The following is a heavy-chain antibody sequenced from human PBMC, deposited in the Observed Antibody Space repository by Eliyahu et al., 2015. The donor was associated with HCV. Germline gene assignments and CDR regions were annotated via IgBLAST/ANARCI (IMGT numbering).Heavy chain of an antibody. Sequence: APGKGLEWVSXISSSGSTIYYADSVKGXFTISRDNAKNSLYLQMNSLRAEDTAVYYCARDLVHYDILTGPRATWFDPWGQGTLVTVSS. CDR3: ARDLVHYDILTGPRATWFDP. CDR2: ISSSGSTI. J-gene: IGHJ5*02. V-gene: IGHV3-11*01. D-gene: IGHD3-9*01.